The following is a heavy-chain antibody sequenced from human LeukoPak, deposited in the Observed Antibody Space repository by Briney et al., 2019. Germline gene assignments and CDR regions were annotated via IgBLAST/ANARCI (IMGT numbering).Heavy chain of an antibody. V-gene: IGHV3-48*04. CDR1: GFTFSSYG. D-gene: IGHD3-22*01. CDR2: ISSSGSTI. CDR3: ARAPSAYYNDSSGYSDY. J-gene: IGHJ4*02. Sequence: GGSLRLSCAASGFTFSSYGMNWVRQAPGKGLEWVSYISSSGSTIYYADSVKGRFTISRDNAKNSLYLQMNSLRAEDTAVYYCARAPSAYYNDSSGYSDYWGQGTLVTVSS.